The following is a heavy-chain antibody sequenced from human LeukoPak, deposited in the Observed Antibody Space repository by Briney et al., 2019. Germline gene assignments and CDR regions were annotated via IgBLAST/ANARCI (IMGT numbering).Heavy chain of an antibody. CDR3: ARSLERQFYYSGMDV. CDR2: IYYSGST. J-gene: IGHJ6*02. CDR1: GGSVSSGSYY. Sequence: SETLSLTCTVSGGSVSSGSYYWSWIRQPPGKGLEWIGNIYYSGSTNYNPSHKSRVTISVDTSKNQFSLKLRPVTAADTAVYYCARSLERQFYYSGMDVWGQGTTVTVSS. D-gene: IGHD1-1*01. V-gene: IGHV4-61*01.